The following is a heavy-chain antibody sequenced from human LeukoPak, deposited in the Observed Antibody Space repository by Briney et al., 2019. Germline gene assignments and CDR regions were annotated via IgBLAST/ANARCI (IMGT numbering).Heavy chain of an antibody. D-gene: IGHD3-22*01. CDR3: ARDRPYYYDSSGSYDAFDI. V-gene: IGHV4-34*01. Sequence: PSETLSLTCAVYGGSFSGYYWSWIRQPPGKGLEWIGEINHSGSTNYNPSLKSRVTISVDTSKNQFSLKLSSVTAADTAVYYCARDRPYYYDSSGSYDAFDIWGQGTMVTVSS. CDR1: GGSFSGYY. CDR2: INHSGST. J-gene: IGHJ3*02.